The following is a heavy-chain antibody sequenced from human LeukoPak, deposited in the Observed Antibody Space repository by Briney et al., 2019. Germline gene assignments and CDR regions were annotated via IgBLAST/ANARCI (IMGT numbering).Heavy chain of an antibody. J-gene: IGHJ5*02. CDR3: ARDDEGSNWFDP. CDR1: GFTFSSYS. Sequence: GGSLRLSCAASGFTFSSYSMNWVRQAPGKGLEWVSSISSSSSYIYYADSVKGRFTISRDNAKNSLYLQMNSLRAKDTAVYYCARDDEGSNWFDPWGQGTLVTVSS. V-gene: IGHV3-21*01. CDR2: ISSSSSYI. D-gene: IGHD3-10*01.